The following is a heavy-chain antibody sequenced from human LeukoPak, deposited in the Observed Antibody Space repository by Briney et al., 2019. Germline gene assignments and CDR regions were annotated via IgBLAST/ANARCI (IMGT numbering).Heavy chain of an antibody. CDR3: AKDGVAGRRGMDV. V-gene: IGHV3-23*01. CDR1: GFSFSSYA. D-gene: IGHD6-6*01. Sequence: QAGGSLRLSCAASGFSFSSYAISWVRQAPGKGLEWVSAISGSGGITWYADSVKGRFTISRDNSKNTVYLQMNSLRAEDTAVYYCAKDGVAGRRGMDVWGQGTTVAVSS. J-gene: IGHJ6*02. CDR2: ISGSGGIT.